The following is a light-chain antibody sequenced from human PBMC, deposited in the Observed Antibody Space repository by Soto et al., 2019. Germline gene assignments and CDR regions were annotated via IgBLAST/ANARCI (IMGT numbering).Light chain of an antibody. CDR2: GAS. CDR3: QQYTSSPLT. CDR1: QSVSSTH. Sequence: EIVLTQSPGTLSLSPGERATLSCRASQSVSSTHLAWYRQKAGQAPRLLIYGASSRATGNPDRFSGSGSGTDFTLTISRLEPEDFAVYYCQQYTSSPLTFGQGTRLEIK. J-gene: IGKJ5*01. V-gene: IGKV3-20*01.